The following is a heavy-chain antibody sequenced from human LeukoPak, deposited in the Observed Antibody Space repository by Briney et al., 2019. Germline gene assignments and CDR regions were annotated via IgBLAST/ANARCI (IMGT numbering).Heavy chain of an antibody. CDR2: INPNSGGT. V-gene: IGHV1-2*02. D-gene: IGHD3-16*01. J-gene: IGHJ6*03. CDR1: GYTFTGYY. CDR3: ARDGGYYYYYMDV. Sequence: ASVKVSCKASGYTFTGYYMHWVRQAPGQGLEWMGWINPNSGGTNYAQKFQGRVTMTRDTSISTAYMELSRLKSDDTAVYYCARDGGYYYYYMDVWGKGTTVTVSS.